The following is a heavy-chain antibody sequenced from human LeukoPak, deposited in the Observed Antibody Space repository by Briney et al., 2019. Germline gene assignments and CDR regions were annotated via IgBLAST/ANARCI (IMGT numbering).Heavy chain of an antibody. CDR3: AKDFGGYVMNWFDP. CDR2: ISGSGGST. D-gene: IGHD5-12*01. V-gene: IGHV3-23*01. J-gene: IGHJ5*02. Sequence: GGSLRLSXAASGFTFRSYAMSWVRQAPGKGLEWVSAISGSGGSTYYADSVKGRFTISRDNSKNTLYLQMNSLRAEDTAVYYCAKDFGGYVMNWFDPWGQGTMVTVSS. CDR1: GFTFRSYA.